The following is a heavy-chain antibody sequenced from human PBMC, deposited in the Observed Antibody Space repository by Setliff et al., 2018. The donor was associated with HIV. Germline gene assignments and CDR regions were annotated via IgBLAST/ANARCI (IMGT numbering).Heavy chain of an antibody. CDR2: ITWNSGNI. Sequence: GGSLRLSCVASGFTFNDHAMHWVRQAPGKGLEWVSGITWNSGNIAYAGSVWGRFTISRDNAKNSLYLQMNSLRAEDTAVYYCASRGTAMAYFDYWGQGTLVTVSS. CDR1: GFTFNDHA. V-gene: IGHV3-9*01. D-gene: IGHD5-18*01. J-gene: IGHJ4*02. CDR3: ASRGTAMAYFDY.